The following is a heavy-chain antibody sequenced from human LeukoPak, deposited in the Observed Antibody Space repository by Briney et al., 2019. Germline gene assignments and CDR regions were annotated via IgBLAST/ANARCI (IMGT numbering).Heavy chain of an antibody. D-gene: IGHD3-3*01. CDR3: ARDHRITIFGVGNYYYYGMDV. CDR1: GGTFSSYA. CDR2: IIPIIGTA. V-gene: IGHV1-69*13. J-gene: IGHJ6*02. Sequence: ASVKVSCKASGGTFSSYAISWVRQAPGQGLEWMGGIIPIIGTANYAQKFQGRVTITADESTSTAYMELSSLRSEDTAVYYCARDHRITIFGVGNYYYYGMDVWGQGTTVTVSS.